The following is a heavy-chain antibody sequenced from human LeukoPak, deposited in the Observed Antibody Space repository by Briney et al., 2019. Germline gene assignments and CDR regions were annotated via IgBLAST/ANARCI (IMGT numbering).Heavy chain of an antibody. D-gene: IGHD3-3*01. CDR2: ISGSGGST. V-gene: IGHV3-23*01. Sequence: GGSLRLSCAASGFTFSSYAMSWVRQAPGKGLEWVSAISGSGGSTYYADSVKGRFTISRDNSKNTLYLQMNSLRAEDTAVYYCAKDLDFWSGYPNDDAFDIWGQGIMVTVSS. CDR1: GFTFSSYA. J-gene: IGHJ3*02. CDR3: AKDLDFWSGYPNDDAFDI.